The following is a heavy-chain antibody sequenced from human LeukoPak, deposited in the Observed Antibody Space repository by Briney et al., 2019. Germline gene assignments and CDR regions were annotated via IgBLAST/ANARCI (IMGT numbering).Heavy chain of an antibody. J-gene: IGHJ5*02. CDR2: INPNSGGT. Sequence: ASVKVSCKASGYTLTDYYMHWVRQAPGQGLEWMGRINPNSGGTNYAQKFQGRVTMTRDTSISTVYMELSRLRSDDTAVYYCARSGGYYYSYNWFDPRGQGTLVTVSS. D-gene: IGHD3-22*01. CDR3: ARSGGYYYSYNWFDP. V-gene: IGHV1-2*06. CDR1: GYTLTDYY.